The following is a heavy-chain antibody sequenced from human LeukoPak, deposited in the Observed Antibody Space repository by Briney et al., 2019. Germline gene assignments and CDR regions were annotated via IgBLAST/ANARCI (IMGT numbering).Heavy chain of an antibody. CDR3: ARARGYCSSTSCPYYFDY. D-gene: IGHD2-2*01. Sequence: PSETLSLTCTVSGGSISSYYWSWIRQPPGKGLEWIGEINHSGSTNYNPSLKSRVTISVDTSKNQFSLKLSSVTAADTAVYYCARARGYCSSTSCPYYFDYWGQGTLVTVSS. CDR1: GGSISSYY. V-gene: IGHV4-34*01. J-gene: IGHJ4*02. CDR2: INHSGST.